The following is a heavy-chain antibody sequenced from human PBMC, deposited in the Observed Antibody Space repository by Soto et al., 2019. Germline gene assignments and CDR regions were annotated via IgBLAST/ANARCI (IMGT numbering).Heavy chain of an antibody. D-gene: IGHD6-19*01. J-gene: IGHJ4*02. CDR1: GFTFTSFA. CDR2: INAGNGNI. CDR3: ARDGAVAGDSNFDY. V-gene: IGHV1-3*01. Sequence: QVHLAQSGAEVKKPGASVKVSCKASGFTFTSFAIHWVRQAPGQGLEWMGWINAGNGNIKHSQKFQHRVTITRDTSASTAYMELSSLRFEDTAVYYCARDGAVAGDSNFDYWGQGTLVTVSS.